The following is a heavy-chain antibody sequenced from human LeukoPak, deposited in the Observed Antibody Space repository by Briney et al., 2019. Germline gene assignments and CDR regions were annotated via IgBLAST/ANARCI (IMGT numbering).Heavy chain of an antibody. CDR1: GFTFSSYC. D-gene: IGHD3-22*01. V-gene: IGHV3-48*01. Sequence: PGGSLRLSCAASGFTFSSYCMNWVRQAPGKGLEWVSYISRNSSTTYYAASVKGRFSISRDKAKNSLYLQMNSLRAEETAVYYCVRDHHRRLYDSQARDTFDIWGQGTMVTVSS. CDR3: VRDHHRRLYDSQARDTFDI. J-gene: IGHJ3*02. CDR2: ISRNSSTT.